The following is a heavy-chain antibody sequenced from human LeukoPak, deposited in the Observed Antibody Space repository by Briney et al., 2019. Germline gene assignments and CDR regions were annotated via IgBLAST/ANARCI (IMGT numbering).Heavy chain of an antibody. D-gene: IGHD1-26*01. V-gene: IGHV3-21*01. J-gene: IGHJ4*02. CDR2: ISSSSSYI. CDR1: GVTFSSYA. Sequence: GGSLRLSCAASGVTFSSYAMSWVRKAPGKGLEWVSSISSSSSYIYYADSVKGRFTISRDNAKNSLYLQMNSLRAEDTAVYYCARDRGQLLDYWGQGTLVTVSS. CDR3: ARDRGQLLDY.